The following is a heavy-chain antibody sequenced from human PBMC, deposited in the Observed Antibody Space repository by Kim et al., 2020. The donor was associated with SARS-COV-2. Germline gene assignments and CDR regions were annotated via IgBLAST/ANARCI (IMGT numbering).Heavy chain of an antibody. V-gene: IGHV1-18*01. CDR1: GYTFTSYG. Sequence: ASVKVSCKASGYTFTSYGLSWVRQAPGQGLEWMGWISAYNGNTNYAQKLQGRVTMTTDTSTSTAYMELRSLRSDDTAVYYCAREMSSRITIFGVVIDPSPALHRWGQGTLGTVSS. CDR3: AREMSSRITIFGVVIDPSPALHR. J-gene: IGHJ5*02. CDR2: ISAYNGNT. D-gene: IGHD3-3*01.